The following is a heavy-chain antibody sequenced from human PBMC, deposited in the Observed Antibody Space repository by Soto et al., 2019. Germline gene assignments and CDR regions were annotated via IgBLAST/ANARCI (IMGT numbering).Heavy chain of an antibody. CDR3: ASCSGSYHFYYGMDV. J-gene: IGHJ6*02. CDR1: GGSISSGGYY. D-gene: IGHD3-10*02. V-gene: IGHV4-31*03. Sequence: SETLSLTCTVSGGSISSGGYYWSWIRQHPGKGLEWIGYIYYSGSTYYNPSLKSRVTISVDTSKNQFSLKLSSVTAADTAVYYCASCSGSYHFYYGMDVWGQGTTVTVSS. CDR2: IYYSGST.